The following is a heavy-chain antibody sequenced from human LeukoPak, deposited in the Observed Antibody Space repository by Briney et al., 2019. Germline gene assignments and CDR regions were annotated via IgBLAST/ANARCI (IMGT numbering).Heavy chain of an antibody. D-gene: IGHD1-26*01. Sequence: ASVKVSCKASGYTFTSYYMHWVRQAPGQGLEWMGWISAYNGNTNYAQKLQGRVTMTTDTSTSTAYMELRSLRSDDTAVYYCARDQSGSYLYYFDYWGQGTLVTVSS. CDR3: ARDQSGSYLYYFDY. CDR2: ISAYNGNT. V-gene: IGHV1-18*04. J-gene: IGHJ4*02. CDR1: GYTFTSYY.